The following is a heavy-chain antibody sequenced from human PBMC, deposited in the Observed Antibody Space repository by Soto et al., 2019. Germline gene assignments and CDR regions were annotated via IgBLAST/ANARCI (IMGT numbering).Heavy chain of an antibody. D-gene: IGHD3-9*01. CDR1: GGSISSYY. Sequence: QVQLQESGPGLAKPSETVSLTCTDCGGSISSYYWSWIRQPPGKGLEWIGYIYYSGSTNYNPSLKSRVTISVDTSKNQFSLKLSSVTAADTAVYYCARALILTGYYIHDAFDIWGQGTMVTVSS. V-gene: IGHV4-59*01. CDR2: IYYSGST. CDR3: ARALILTGYYIHDAFDI. J-gene: IGHJ3*02.